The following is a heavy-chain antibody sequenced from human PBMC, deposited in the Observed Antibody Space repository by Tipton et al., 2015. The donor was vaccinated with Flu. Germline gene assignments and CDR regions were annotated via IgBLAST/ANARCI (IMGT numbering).Heavy chain of an antibody. V-gene: IGHV4-38-2*02. CDR2: IFHTGNT. D-gene: IGHD4-11*01. CDR3: ARRSYSNYVSEPKNWFDP. CDR1: GYSISSDYY. J-gene: IGHJ5*02. Sequence: TLSLTCTVSGYSISSDYYRGWIRQPPGKGLEWIGNIFHTGNTYYNSSLKSRVSISVDRSKNQFSLKVSSVTAADTAVYYCARRSYSNYVSEPKNWFDPWGQGTLVTVSS.